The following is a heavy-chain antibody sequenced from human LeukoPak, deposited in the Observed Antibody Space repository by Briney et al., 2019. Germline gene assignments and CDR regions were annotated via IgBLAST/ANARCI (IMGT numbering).Heavy chain of an antibody. V-gene: IGHV3-23*01. D-gene: IGHD1-1*01. CDR2: ISGSGGST. CDR3: AKFDWNDFVGFDY. J-gene: IGHJ4*02. CDR1: GFTFSSYA. Sequence: PGGSLRLSCAASGFTFSSYAMSWVRQAPRKGLGWVSAISGSGGSTYYADSVKGRFTISRDNSKNTLYLQMNSLRAEDTAVYYCAKFDWNDFVGFDYWGQGTLVTVSS.